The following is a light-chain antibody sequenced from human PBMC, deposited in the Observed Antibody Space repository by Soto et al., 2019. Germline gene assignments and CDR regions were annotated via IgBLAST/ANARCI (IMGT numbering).Light chain of an antibody. CDR3: LLYYSGARV. CDR2: DTS. J-gene: IGLJ2*01. CDR1: TGTVPSGHY. V-gene: IGLV7-46*01. Sequence: QAVVTQEPSLTVSPGGTVTLTCGSSTGTVPSGHYPYWFQQKPGQAPRTLIYDTSNKHSWSPARFSGSLLGGKAALTLSGAQPEDEADYYCLLYYSGARVFGGGTKLTVL.